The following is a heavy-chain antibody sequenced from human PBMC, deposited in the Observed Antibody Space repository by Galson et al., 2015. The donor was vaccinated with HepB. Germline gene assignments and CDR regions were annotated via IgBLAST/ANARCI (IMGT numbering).Heavy chain of an antibody. D-gene: IGHD3-10*01. V-gene: IGHV3-48*04. J-gene: IGHJ3*01. Sequence: SLRLSCAASGFTFNRYTMNWVRQAPGKGLEWLSDIRSSGSTIYYADSVKGRFTISRDNGKNSLYLQMNRLRTEDTAVYYCARTQYSYGSGSFFRVPFDAFDLWGQGTKVIVSS. CDR3: ARTQYSYGSGSFFRVPFDAFDL. CDR1: GFTFNRYT. CDR2: IRSSGSTI.